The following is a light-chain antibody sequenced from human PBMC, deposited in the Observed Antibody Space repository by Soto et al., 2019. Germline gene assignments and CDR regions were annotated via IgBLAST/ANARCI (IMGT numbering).Light chain of an antibody. V-gene: IGKV1-5*01. CDR3: QEHKTFSRT. J-gene: IGKJ1*01. CDR1: QSIGTW. CDR2: DAS. Sequence: IQMTQSPSTLSASVGDRVTITCRASQSIGTWLAWYQQKAGKAPNLLIYDASTLESGVPSRFSGSGSGTEFALTISSLQPDDFATYHCQEHKTFSRTFSQGTKVDIK.